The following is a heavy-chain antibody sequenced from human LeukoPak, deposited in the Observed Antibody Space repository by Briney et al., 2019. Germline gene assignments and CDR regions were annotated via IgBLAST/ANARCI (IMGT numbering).Heavy chain of an antibody. J-gene: IGHJ6*04. V-gene: IGHV1-18*04. Sequence: ASVQVSCKASGYTFTSYGISWVRQAPGQGLEWMGWISAYNGNTNYAQKLQGRVTMTTDTSTSTAYVELRSLRSDDTAVYYCARGIVVVVAATDYYYGMDVWGKGTTVTVSS. D-gene: IGHD2-15*01. CDR3: ARGIVVVVAATDYYYGMDV. CDR1: GYTFTSYG. CDR2: ISAYNGNT.